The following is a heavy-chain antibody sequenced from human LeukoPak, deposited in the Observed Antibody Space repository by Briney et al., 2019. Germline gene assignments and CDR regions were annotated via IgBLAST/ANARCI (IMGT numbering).Heavy chain of an antibody. CDR1: GYTFTSYY. J-gene: IGHJ6*03. CDR2: INPSGGST. V-gene: IGHV1-46*01. D-gene: IGHD2-2*01. CDR3: ARDGRGSGYCSSTSCESRYYYYYYMDV. Sequence: ASVKVSCKASGYTFTSYYMHWVRQAPGQGLEWMGIINPSGGSTSYAQKFQGRVTMTRDMSTSTVYMELSSLRSEDTAVYYCARDGRGSGYCSSTSCESRYYYYYYMDVWGKGTTVTVSS.